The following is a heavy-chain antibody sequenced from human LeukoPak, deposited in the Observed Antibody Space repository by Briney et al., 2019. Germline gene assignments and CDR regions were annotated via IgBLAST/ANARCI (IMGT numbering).Heavy chain of an antibody. V-gene: IGHV7-4-1*02. Sequence: ASVKVSCKASGYTFTSYAMNWVRQAPGQGLEWMGWINTNTGNPTYAQGFTGRFVFSLDTSVSTAYLQISSLKAEDTAVYYCARGDYYDSSGYYGCHLRPIDYWGQGTLVTVSS. J-gene: IGHJ4*02. CDR2: INTNTGNP. CDR3: ARGDYYDSSGYYGCHLRPIDY. CDR1: GYTFTSYA. D-gene: IGHD3-22*01.